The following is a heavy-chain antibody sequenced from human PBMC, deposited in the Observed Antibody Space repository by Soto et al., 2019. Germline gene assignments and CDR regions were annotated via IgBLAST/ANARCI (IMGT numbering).Heavy chain of an antibody. J-gene: IGHJ4*02. CDR2: ISGSGDRT. V-gene: IGHV3-23*01. D-gene: IGHD2-15*01. CDR1: GFTFSSFA. Sequence: EVQLLESGGGLVQPGGSLRLSCAASGFTFSSFALTWVRQAPGKGLEWVSVISGSGDRTYYADPVKGRFTISRDTSKNSLYLQMNSLRAEDTAVYYCAKALHEGGTCYSGADSWGQGTLVTVSP. CDR3: AKALHEGGTCYSGADS.